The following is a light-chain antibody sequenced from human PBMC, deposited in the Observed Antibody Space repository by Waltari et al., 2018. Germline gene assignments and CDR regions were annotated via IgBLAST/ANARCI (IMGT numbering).Light chain of an antibody. V-gene: IGKV1-39*01. CDR2: AAS. Sequence: DIQMTQSPSSLSASAGDRLTITCRASQSIATYLNWYQQKPGKAPILLIYAASSLQFGVPSRFSGSGSGTDFTLAISSLQPEDFATYFCQQSYSAPHTFGGGTQVDIK. CDR3: QQSYSAPHT. J-gene: IGKJ4*01. CDR1: QSIATY.